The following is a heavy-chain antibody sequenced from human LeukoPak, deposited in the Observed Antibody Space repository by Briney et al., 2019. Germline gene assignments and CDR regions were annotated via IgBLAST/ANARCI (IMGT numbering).Heavy chain of an antibody. CDR1: GVPINHISYY. Sequence: YPSETLSLSCTASGVPINHISYYWGWIGPAPGQGLEWIGSIYYSWSTYYNPFLDSRTTILNDTSKNLFSLILNLVADADTAVYFCESASGRYFDWLRDSFDYWGQGSLVTVSS. V-gene: IGHV4-39*07. CDR3: ESASGRYFDWLRDSFDY. CDR2: IYYSWST. D-gene: IGHD3-9*01. J-gene: IGHJ4*02.